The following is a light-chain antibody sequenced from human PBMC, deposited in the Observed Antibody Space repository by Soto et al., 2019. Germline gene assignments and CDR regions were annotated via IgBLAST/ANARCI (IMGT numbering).Light chain of an antibody. CDR2: ANI. V-gene: IGLV1-40*01. Sequence: SVLTQPPSVSGAPGQRVTISCTGSSSNIGAGYDVHWYQQLPGTATKLLIYANINRPSGVPDRFSGSKSGTSASLAITGLQAEDEADYYCQSYDSSLSSHVVFGGGTKLTVL. CDR1: SSNIGAGYD. J-gene: IGLJ2*01. CDR3: QSYDSSLSSHVV.